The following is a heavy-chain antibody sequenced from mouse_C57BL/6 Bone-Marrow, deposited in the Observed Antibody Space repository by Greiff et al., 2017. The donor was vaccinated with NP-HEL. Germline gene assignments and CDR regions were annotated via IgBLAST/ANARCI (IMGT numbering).Heavy chain of an antibody. CDR3: ASFPNYYGSSHYYAMDY. V-gene: IGHV1-7*01. Sequence: QVQLQQSGAELAKPGASVKLSCKASGYTFTSYWMHWVKQRPGQGLEWIGYINPSSGYTKYNQKFKDKATLTADKSSSTAYMQLSSLTYEDSAVYYCASFPNYYGSSHYYAMDYWGQGTSVTVSS. D-gene: IGHD1-1*01. CDR2: INPSSGYT. CDR1: GYTFTSYW. J-gene: IGHJ4*01.